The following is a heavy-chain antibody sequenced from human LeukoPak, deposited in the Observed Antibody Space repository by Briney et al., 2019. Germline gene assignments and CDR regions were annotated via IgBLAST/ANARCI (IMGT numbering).Heavy chain of an antibody. J-gene: IGHJ4*02. CDR1: RGSFSGYY. CDR3: ARGYDFWSGDWGH. CDR2: INHSGST. D-gene: IGHD3-3*01. Sequence: SETLSLTCAVYRGSFSGYYWSWIRQPPGKGLEWIGEINHSGSTNYNPSLKSRVTISVDTSKNQFSLRLSSVTAAGTAVYYCARGYDFWSGDWGHWGQGALVTVSS. V-gene: IGHV4-34*01.